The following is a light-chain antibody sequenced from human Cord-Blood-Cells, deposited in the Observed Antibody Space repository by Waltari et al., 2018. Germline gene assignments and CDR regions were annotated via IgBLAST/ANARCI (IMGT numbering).Light chain of an antibody. CDR2: EGS. V-gene: IGLV2-23*01. CDR1: SRDVGSYNL. Sequence: QSAMPQPASVSGSPGQSITISCTGTSRDVGSYNLASWYQQHPGKAPKLMIYEGSKRPSGVSNRFAGSKSGNTASLTISGLQAEDEADYYCCSYAGSWVFGGGTKLTVL. J-gene: IGLJ3*02. CDR3: CSYAGSWV.